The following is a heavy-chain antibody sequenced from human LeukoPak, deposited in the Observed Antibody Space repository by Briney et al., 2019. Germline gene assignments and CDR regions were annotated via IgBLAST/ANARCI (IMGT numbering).Heavy chain of an antibody. V-gene: IGHV4-39*07. CDR2: IFYSGNT. CDR3: ASCSTDWGFFDY. Sequence: PSETLSLTCTVSGGSISSSSYYWGWIRQPPGKGLEWIGSIFYSGNTYYNPSLKSRVTISVDTSKNQFSLKLSSVTAADTAVYYCASCSTDWGFFDYWGQGTLVTVSS. CDR1: GGSISSSSYY. J-gene: IGHJ4*02. D-gene: IGHD2-2*02.